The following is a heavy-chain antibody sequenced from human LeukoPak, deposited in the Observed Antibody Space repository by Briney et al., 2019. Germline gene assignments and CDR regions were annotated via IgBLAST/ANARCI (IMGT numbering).Heavy chain of an antibody. CDR3: ARRSEFGVLNYMDV. Sequence: PGGSLRLSRAASGFTFSSYSMNWVRQAPGRGLEWVSYISGSSGTIYYADSVKGRFTISRDNAKNSLYLQMNSLRAEDTAVYYCARRSEFGVLNYMDVWGKGDTVSVSS. D-gene: IGHD3-16*01. V-gene: IGHV3-48*01. J-gene: IGHJ6*03. CDR1: GFTFSSYS. CDR2: ISGSSGTI.